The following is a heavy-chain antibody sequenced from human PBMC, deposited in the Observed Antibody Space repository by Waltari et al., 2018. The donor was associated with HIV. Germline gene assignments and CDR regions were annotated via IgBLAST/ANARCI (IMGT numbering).Heavy chain of an antibody. CDR2: TYYTSKWFY. V-gene: IGHV6-1*01. Sequence: VQVQQSGPGLAKASQTLSLTVAISVDGGPRTGAAWTGVRQSPPKGLEWLGRTYYTSKWFYDYAVAVKSRITINPDKSKNHFSLQLNSVTLEDTAVYFCARGWLRDYFDYWGQGTLVTVSS. D-gene: IGHD5-12*01. CDR3: ARGWLRDYFDY. J-gene: IGHJ4*02. CDR1: VDGGPRTGAA.